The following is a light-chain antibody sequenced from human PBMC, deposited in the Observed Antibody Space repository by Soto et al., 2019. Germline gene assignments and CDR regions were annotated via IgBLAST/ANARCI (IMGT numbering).Light chain of an antibody. CDR3: QQYNNWPLWT. V-gene: IGKV3-15*01. CDR2: GAS. CDR1: QSVSSN. Sequence: EIVMTQSPATLSVSPGERATLSCRASQSVSSNLAWYQQKPGQAPRLLIYGASTRATGAPARFSGSGSGTEFTLTISSLRSEDFAVYYCQQYNNWPLWTFGQGTKVDIK. J-gene: IGKJ1*01.